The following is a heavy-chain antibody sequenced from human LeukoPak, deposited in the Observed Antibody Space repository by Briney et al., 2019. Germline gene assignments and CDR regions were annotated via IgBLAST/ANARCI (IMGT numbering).Heavy chain of an antibody. CDR3: AKSIAAASDYFDY. CDR2: IKQDGSEK. Sequence: PGGSLRLSCAASGFTFSSYWMSWVRQAPGRGLEWVANIKQDGSEKYYVDSVKGRFTISRDNAKNSLYLQMNSLRAEDTAVYYCAKSIAAASDYFDYWGQGTLVTVSS. D-gene: IGHD6-13*01. V-gene: IGHV3-7*01. CDR1: GFTFSSYW. J-gene: IGHJ4*02.